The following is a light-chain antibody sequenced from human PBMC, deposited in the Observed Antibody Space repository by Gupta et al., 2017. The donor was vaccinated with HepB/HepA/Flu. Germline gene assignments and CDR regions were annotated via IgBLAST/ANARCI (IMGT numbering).Light chain of an antibody. Sequence: DIVMTQSPLSLPVTLGQPASISCTSSQSLVYSDGNTYLSWFQQRPGQSPRRLIYKVSNRYSGVPDRFSGGGSGTDFTLKISRVEAEDVGIYYCMQGTHWPRWTFGQGTKVEIK. CDR3: MQGTHWPRWT. CDR1: QSLVYSDGNTY. CDR2: KVS. J-gene: IGKJ1*01. V-gene: IGKV2-30*01.